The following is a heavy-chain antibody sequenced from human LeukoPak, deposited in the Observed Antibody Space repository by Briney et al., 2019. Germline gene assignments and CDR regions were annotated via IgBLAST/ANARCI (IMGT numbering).Heavy chain of an antibody. J-gene: IGHJ4*02. CDR1: GFTFSNYW. CDR3: ARDYVWGSDRYTDY. Sequence: GGSLRLSCAASGFTFSNYWMTWVRQAPGRGLEWVADIRQDGSEKYYVDSVKGRFTISRDNAKNSLYLQMNSLRAEDTAVYYCARDYVWGSDRYTDYWGQGTLVTVSS. D-gene: IGHD3-16*02. V-gene: IGHV3-7*03. CDR2: IRQDGSEK.